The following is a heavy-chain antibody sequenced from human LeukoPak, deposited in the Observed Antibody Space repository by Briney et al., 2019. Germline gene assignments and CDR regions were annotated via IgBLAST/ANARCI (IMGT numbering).Heavy chain of an antibody. J-gene: IGHJ4*02. CDR2: TSASGAST. D-gene: IGHD6-13*01. CDR1: AFTFSSYA. Sequence: GGSLTLSCAPSAFTFSSYAMSWVRQAPGKGLEWVSATSASGASTYYGDSVKGRFTISRDNSRNTLYLQMNSLTAEDTAVYYCAKTRPLDSSSWSHGDYWGEGTLVTVSS. CDR3: AKTRPLDSSSWSHGDY. V-gene: IGHV3-23*01.